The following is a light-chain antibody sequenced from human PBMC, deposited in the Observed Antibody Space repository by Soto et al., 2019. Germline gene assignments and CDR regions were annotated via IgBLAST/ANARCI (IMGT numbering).Light chain of an antibody. V-gene: IGLV2-23*02. CDR2: EVN. Sequence: QSALTQPASVSGSPGQSITISCTGTSSDIGTYNLVSWYQQHPGKAPKLMIYEVNKRPSGVSDRFSDSKSGNTASLTISGLQAEDEADYYCCSYAGSSTLYVFGTGTKVTVL. CDR1: SSDIGTYNL. CDR3: CSYAGSSTLYV. J-gene: IGLJ1*01.